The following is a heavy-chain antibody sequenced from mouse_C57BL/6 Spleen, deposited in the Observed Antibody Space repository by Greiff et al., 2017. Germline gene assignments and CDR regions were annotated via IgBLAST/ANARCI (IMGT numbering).Heavy chain of an antibody. V-gene: IGHV1-82*01. J-gene: IGHJ3*01. D-gene: IGHD2-4*01. CDR1: GYAFSSSW. Sequence: QVQLQQSGPELVKPGASVKISCKASGYAFSSSWMNWVKQRPGKGLEWIGRIYPGDGDTNYNGKFKGKATLSADKSSSTAYMQLSSLTSEDSAVYFCAIHDYDCAYWGQGTLVTVAA. CDR2: IYPGDGDT. CDR3: AIHDYDCAY.